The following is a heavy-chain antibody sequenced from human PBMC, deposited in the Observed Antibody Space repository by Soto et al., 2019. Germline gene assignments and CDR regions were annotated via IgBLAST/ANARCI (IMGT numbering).Heavy chain of an antibody. CDR3: ARGENQKYQEVKILGYCSGGSCYYYFDD. Sequence: SETLSLTCAVYGGSFSGYYWSWIRQPPGKGLEWIGEINHSGSTNYNPSLKSRVTISVDTSKKQFCLKLSSVTAADTAVYYCARGENQKYQEVKILGYCSGGSCYYYFDDWGQGTLVTVSS. CDR2: INHSGST. J-gene: IGHJ4*02. V-gene: IGHV4-34*01. D-gene: IGHD2-15*01. CDR1: GGSFSGYY.